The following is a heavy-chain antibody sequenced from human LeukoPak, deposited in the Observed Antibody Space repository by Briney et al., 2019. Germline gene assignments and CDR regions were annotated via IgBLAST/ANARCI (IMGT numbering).Heavy chain of an antibody. CDR3: ARDVSYHFHY. V-gene: IGHV3-30*04. Sequence: PGGSLRLSCAASGFTFSSNTMHWVRQAPGEGLEWVAVISYDGTYKFYADSVKGRFTVSRDNSENTLSLQMNTLRTEDTAVYYCARDVSYHFHYWGQGTLVTVSS. D-gene: IGHD5/OR15-5a*01. J-gene: IGHJ4*02. CDR2: ISYDGTYK. CDR1: GFTFSSNT.